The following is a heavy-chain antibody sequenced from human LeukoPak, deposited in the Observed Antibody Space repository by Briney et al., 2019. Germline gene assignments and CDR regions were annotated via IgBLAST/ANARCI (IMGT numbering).Heavy chain of an antibody. CDR3: ARAAAGTNSWYYFDY. D-gene: IGHD6-19*01. Sequence: SQTLSLTCTVSGDSINGGDNYWSWIRQPPGKGLEWIGYIHHSGRAYYNPSLKSRGYISVVLSANQLSLSLNSLTAADSAVYYCARAAAGTNSWYYFDYWGQGILVTVSS. CDR2: IHHSGRA. V-gene: IGHV4-30-4*01. CDR1: GDSINGGDNY. J-gene: IGHJ4*02.